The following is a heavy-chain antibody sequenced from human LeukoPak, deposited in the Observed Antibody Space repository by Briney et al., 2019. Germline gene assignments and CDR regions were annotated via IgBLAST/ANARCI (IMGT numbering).Heavy chain of an antibody. V-gene: IGHV1-2*02. Sequence: ASVKVSCKASGYTFTGYYMHWVRQAPGQGLEWMGWINPNSGGTSYAQKFQGRVTMTRDTSISTAYMELSRLRSDDTAVYYCATQAAALGYYYYMDVWGKGTTVTVSS. D-gene: IGHD6-13*01. CDR3: ATQAAALGYYYYMDV. CDR1: GYTFTGYY. CDR2: INPNSGGT. J-gene: IGHJ6*03.